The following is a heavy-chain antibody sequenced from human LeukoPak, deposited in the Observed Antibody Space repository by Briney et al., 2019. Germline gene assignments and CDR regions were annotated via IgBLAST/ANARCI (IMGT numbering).Heavy chain of an antibody. CDR1: GFPFSSYW. J-gene: IGHJ4*02. CDR2: IRQDGDTK. CDR3: ARSLPYGTTWYGRSDF. Sequence: GGSLRLSCVASGFPFSSYWMTWVRQAPGKGLEWVANIRQDGDTKYYVDSVKGRFTISRDNAMNSLYLQMNSLRAEDTAIYYCARSLPYGTTWYGRSDFWGQGTLVTVSS. V-gene: IGHV3-7*03. D-gene: IGHD6-13*01.